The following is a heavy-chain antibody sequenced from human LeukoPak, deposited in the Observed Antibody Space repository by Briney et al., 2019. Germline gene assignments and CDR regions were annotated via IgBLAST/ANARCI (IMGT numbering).Heavy chain of an antibody. CDR2: ISAFSGNT. CDR3: ARVAAADYFDY. J-gene: IGHJ4*02. CDR1: DYTFISYG. Sequence: GAPVKVSCKTSDYTFISYGISWVRQAPGQGLQWMGWISAFSGNTNYAQKLQGRVTMTTDTSTSTAYMELRSLRSDDTAVYYCARVAAADYFDYWGQGTLVTVSS. D-gene: IGHD6-13*01. V-gene: IGHV1-18*01.